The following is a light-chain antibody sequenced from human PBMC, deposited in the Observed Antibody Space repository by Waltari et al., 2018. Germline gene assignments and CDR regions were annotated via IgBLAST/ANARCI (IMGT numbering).Light chain of an antibody. Sequence: DIKMTQSPSSLSASVGDTVTITCRASQSVGRFLNWYQQRPGEAPNLLIFKTSDLQGGVSSRFSGSGAGTDFTLTIDNLQPEDFATYYCQQSEGIPFTFGPGT. V-gene: IGKV1-39*01. CDR1: QSVGRF. J-gene: IGKJ2*01. CDR3: QQSEGIPFT. CDR2: KTS.